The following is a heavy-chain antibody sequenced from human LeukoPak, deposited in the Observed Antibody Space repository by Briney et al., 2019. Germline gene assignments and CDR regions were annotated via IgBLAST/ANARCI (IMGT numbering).Heavy chain of an antibody. V-gene: IGHV3-23*01. CDR3: AKDLASTPEWLLHHPFDY. D-gene: IGHD3-3*01. CDR1: GFTFSSYA. J-gene: IGHJ4*02. Sequence: PGGSLRLSCAASGFTFSSYAMSWVRQAPGKGLEWVSAISGSGGSTYYADSVKGRFTISRDNSKNTLYLQMNSLRAEDTAVYYCAKDLASTPEWLLHHPFDYWGQGTLVTVSS. CDR2: ISGSGGST.